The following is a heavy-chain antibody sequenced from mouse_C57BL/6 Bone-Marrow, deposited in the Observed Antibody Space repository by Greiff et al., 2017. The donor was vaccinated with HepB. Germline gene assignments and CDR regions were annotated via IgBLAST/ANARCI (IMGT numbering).Heavy chain of an antibody. CDR2: INPSSGYT. CDR1: GYTFTSYW. D-gene: IGHD1-1*01. Sequence: VQVVESGAELAKPGASVKLSCKASGYTFTSYWMHWVKQRPGQGLEWIGYINPSSGYTKYNQKFKDKATLTADKSSSTAYMQLSSLTYEDSAVYYCAYKSLYYYGSSLYYFDYWGQGTTLTVSS. V-gene: IGHV1-7*01. J-gene: IGHJ2*01. CDR3: AYKSLYYYGSSLYYFDY.